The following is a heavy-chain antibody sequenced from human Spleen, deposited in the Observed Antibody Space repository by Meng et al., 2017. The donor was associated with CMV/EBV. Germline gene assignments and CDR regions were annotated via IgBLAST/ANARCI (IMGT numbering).Heavy chain of an antibody. Sequence: PGGSISMCGYYWSWIRQHPGKGLEWIGYIYYSGSTYYNPSLKSRVTISVDTSKNQFSLKLSSVTAADTAVYYCARDYGLGSPHWFDPWGQGTLVTVSS. CDR1: GGSISMCGYY. CDR2: IYYSGST. V-gene: IGHV4-31*02. CDR3: ARDYGLGSPHWFDP. J-gene: IGHJ5*02. D-gene: IGHD3-10*01.